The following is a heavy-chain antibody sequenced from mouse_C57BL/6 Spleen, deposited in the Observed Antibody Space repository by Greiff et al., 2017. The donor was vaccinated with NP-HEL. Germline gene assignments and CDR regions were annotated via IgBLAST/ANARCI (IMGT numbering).Heavy chain of an antibody. CDR2: IDPSDSYT. J-gene: IGHJ4*01. Sequence: QVQLQQPGAELVKPGASVKLSCKASGYTFTSYWMQWVKQRPGQGLEWIGEIDPSDSYTNYNQKFKGKATLTVDTSSSTAYMQLSSLTSEDSAVYYCARDYSNYGKGDYWGQGTSVTVSS. D-gene: IGHD2-5*01. V-gene: IGHV1-50*01. CDR1: GYTFTSYW. CDR3: ARDYSNYGKGDY.